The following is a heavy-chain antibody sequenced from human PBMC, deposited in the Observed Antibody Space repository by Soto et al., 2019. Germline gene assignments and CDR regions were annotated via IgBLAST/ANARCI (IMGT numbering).Heavy chain of an antibody. CDR1: GFTFSSYW. J-gene: IGHJ3*02. Sequence: GGSLRLSCAASGFTFSSYWMSWVRQAPGKGLEWVANIKQDGSEKYYVDSVKGRFTISRDNAKNSLYLQMNSLRAEDTAVYYCARIRTPSTTYDAFQIWGQGTMVTVSS. CDR2: IKQDGSEK. CDR3: ARIRTPSTTYDAFQI. V-gene: IGHV3-7*01. D-gene: IGHD1-1*01.